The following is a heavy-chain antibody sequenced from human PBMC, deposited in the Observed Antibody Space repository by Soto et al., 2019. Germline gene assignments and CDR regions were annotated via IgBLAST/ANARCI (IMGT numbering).Heavy chain of an antibody. CDR1: GGSISSSSYY. CDR3: ARRKTRLGGSWH. D-gene: IGHD3-16*01. V-gene: IGHV4-39*01. Sequence: SETLSLTCTVSGGSISSSSYYWGWIRQPPGKGLEWIGSIYYSGSTYYNPSLKSRVTISVDTSKNQFSLKLSSVTAADTAVYYCARRKTRLGGSWHWGQGTLVTVSS. CDR2: IYYSGST. J-gene: IGHJ4*02.